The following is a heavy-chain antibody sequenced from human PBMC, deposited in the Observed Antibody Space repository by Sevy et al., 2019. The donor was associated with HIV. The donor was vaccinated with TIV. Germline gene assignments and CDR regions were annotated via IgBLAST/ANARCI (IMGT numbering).Heavy chain of an antibody. D-gene: IGHD1-26*01. CDR2: SYYNGHS. J-gene: IGHJ4*02. CDR3: AGENAWGRGYS. CDR1: VGSITSLY. V-gene: IGHV4-59*11. Sequence: SETLSLTCTVSVGSITSLYWNWIRQPPGKGLEWIANSYYNGHSNYNPSLKTRVTLSLDTSKNQSSLRLSYVTAADTAMYYCAGENAWGRGYSWGQGTLVTVSS.